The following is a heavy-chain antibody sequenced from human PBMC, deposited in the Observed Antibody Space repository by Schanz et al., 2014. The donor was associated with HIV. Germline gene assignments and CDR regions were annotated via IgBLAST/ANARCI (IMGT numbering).Heavy chain of an antibody. V-gene: IGHV4-34*01. CDR2: INHRGIT. CDR3: ARGDFGGNSVDY. Sequence: QVQLHQWGSGLLKPSETLSLTCAVYGGSFSAYYWSWIRQPPGKGLEWIGEINHRGITNYNPSLESRVTMSVDLSKSQFSLNLTSVTAADTAVYFCARGDFGGNSVDYWGHGNLVTVSS. D-gene: IGHD2-21*02. CDR1: GGSFSAYY. J-gene: IGHJ4*01.